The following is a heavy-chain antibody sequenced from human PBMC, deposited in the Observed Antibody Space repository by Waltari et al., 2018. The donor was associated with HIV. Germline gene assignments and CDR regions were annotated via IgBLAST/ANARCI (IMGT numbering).Heavy chain of an antibody. CDR3: VAQDYSDSVDW. D-gene: IGHD4-17*01. CDR2: IYYPGNT. J-gene: IGHJ4*02. CDR1: GGSISSNVHH. V-gene: IGHV4-39*07. Sequence: QLRLQESGPRRVKPSETLPLSCSAPGGSISSNVHHWGWIRQSPGKGLEWIGSIYYPGNTYYKPSLKRRVTISIDTSKNQFSLRLTSVTAADTAIYYCVAQDYSDSVDWWGQGTLVTVFS.